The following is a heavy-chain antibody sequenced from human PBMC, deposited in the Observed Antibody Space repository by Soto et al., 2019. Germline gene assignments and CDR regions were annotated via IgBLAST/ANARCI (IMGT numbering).Heavy chain of an antibody. CDR1: GDSFTTDW. D-gene: IGHD3-3*02. CDR2: IYPGDFRT. V-gene: IGHV5-51*01. CDR3: AAFDPGPMGFDP. Sequence: GESLKISCKTSGDSFTTDWIGWVRQMPGKGLEWMGVIYPGDFRTRYSPSFQGQVTITRDMSTSTAYMELSSLRSEDTAFYYCAAFDPGPMGFDPWGQGTLVTVSS. J-gene: IGHJ5*02.